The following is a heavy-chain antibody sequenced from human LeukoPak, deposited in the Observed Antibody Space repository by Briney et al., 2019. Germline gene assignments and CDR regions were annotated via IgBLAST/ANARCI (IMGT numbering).Heavy chain of an antibody. CDR1: GGSISSYY. CDR2: IYYSGST. J-gene: IGHJ5*02. CDR3: ARDNPEGWFDP. Sequence: PSETLSLTCTVSGGSISSYYWSWIRQPPGKGLEWIGYIYYSGSTNYNPSLKSRVTISVETSKNEFSLKLRSVTAADTAVYYCARDNPEGWFDPWGQGTLVTVSS. V-gene: IGHV4-59*12.